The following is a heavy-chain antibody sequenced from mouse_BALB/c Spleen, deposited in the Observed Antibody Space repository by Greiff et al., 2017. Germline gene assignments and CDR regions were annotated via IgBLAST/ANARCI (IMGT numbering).Heavy chain of an antibody. CDR1: GFTFSSYA. CDR3: ARDEYGDLFAY. J-gene: IGHJ3*01. V-gene: IGHV5-9-4*01. CDR2: ISSGGSYT. D-gene: IGHD2-13*01. Sequence: EVKLMESGGGLVKPGGSLKLSCAASGFTFSSYAMSWVRQSPEKRLEWVAEISSGGSYTYYPDTVTGRFTISRDNAKNTLYLEMSSLRSEDTAMYYCARDEYGDLFAYWGQGTLVTVSA.